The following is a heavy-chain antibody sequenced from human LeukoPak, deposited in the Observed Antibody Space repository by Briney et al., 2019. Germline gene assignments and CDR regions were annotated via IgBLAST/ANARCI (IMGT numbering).Heavy chain of an antibody. V-gene: IGHV3-33*08. J-gene: IGHJ4*02. CDR2: IWYDGSDK. D-gene: IGHD1-14*01. CDR3: ARRPGEGTLDY. Sequence: LPGGSLRLSCAASGFTFSSYGMHWVRQAPGKGLEWVAVIWYDGSDKYYADSVKGRFTISRGNSKNTLYLQMNSLRAEDTAVYYCARRPGEGTLDYWGQGTLVTVSS. CDR1: GFTFSSYG.